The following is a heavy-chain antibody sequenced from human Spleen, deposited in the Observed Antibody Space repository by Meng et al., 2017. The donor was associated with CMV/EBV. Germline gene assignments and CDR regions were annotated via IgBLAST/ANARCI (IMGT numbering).Heavy chain of an antibody. V-gene: IGHV1-2*02. CDR1: GYTFTDYY. J-gene: IGHJ6*02. CDR2: INPNSGGT. CDR3: ARIGIVVVPARSYYYYGMDV. Sequence: ASVKVSCKASGYTFTDYYMHWVRQAPGQGLEWMGWINPNSGGTNYAQKFQGRVTMTRDTSISTAYMELSRLRSDDTAVYYCARIGIVVVPARSYYYYGMDVWGQGTTVTVSS. D-gene: IGHD2-2*01.